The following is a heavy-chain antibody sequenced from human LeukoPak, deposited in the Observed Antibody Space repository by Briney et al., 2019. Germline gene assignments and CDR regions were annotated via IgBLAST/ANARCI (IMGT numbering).Heavy chain of an antibody. J-gene: IGHJ4*02. V-gene: IGHV3-23*01. CDR1: GFTFSDYY. Sequence: PGGSLRLSCAASGFTFSDYYMSWVRQAPGKGLEWVSVISAGGGTTEHADYVKGRFTISRDNSRNTLYLQMNSLRVEDTALYYCAKGMGMVTTGGVDYWGQGAPVTVSS. D-gene: IGHD2-21*02. CDR3: AKGMGMVTTGGVDY. CDR2: ISAGGGTT.